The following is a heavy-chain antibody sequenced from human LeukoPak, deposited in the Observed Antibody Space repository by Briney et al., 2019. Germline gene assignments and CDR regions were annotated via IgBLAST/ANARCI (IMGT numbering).Heavy chain of an antibody. V-gene: IGHV3-21*01. Sequence: GGSLRLSCAASGFTFSSYSMNWVRQAPGKGLEWVSLISSSSSYIYYADSVKGRFTISRDNAKNSLYLQMNSLRAEDTAVYYCARCPRNFRQNTIDYWGQGTLVTVSS. J-gene: IGHJ4*02. CDR1: GFTFSSYS. D-gene: IGHD4-11*01. CDR2: ISSSSSYI. CDR3: ARCPRNFRQNTIDY.